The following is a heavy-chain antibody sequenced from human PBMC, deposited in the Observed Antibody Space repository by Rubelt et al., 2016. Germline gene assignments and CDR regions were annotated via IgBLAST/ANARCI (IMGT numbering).Heavy chain of an antibody. V-gene: IGHV4-38-2*02. CDR2: MYHSGST. CDR3: ARGRDY. J-gene: IGHJ4*02. CDR1: GYSISSDYY. Sequence: QVQLQESGPGLVKPSETLSLTCSVSGYSISSDYYWGWLRQPPGKGLEWIGAMYHSGSTYYNPSLKSRLTISVDTSKNQFSLKLSSVTAADTAVYYCARGRDYWGQGTLVTVSS.